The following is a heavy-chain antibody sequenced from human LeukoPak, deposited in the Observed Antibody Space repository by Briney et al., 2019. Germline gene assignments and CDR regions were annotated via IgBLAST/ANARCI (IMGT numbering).Heavy chain of an antibody. V-gene: IGHV4-4*07. CDR2: IYTSGST. D-gene: IGHD6-13*01. CDR1: GGSISSYY. J-gene: IGHJ4*02. Sequence: SETLSLTRTVSGGSISSYYWSWIRQPAGKGLEWIGRIYTSGSTNYNPSLKSRVTMSVDTSKNQFSLKLSSVTAADPAVYYCARDGGYSSSWYGGLTDLLYYFDYWGQGTLVTVSS. CDR3: ARDGGYSSSWYGGLTDLLYYFDY.